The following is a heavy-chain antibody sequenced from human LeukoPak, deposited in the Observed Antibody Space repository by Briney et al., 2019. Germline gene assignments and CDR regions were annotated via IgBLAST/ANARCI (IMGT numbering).Heavy chain of an antibody. CDR2: LAYDGTNK. V-gene: IGHV3-30*04. Sequence: GGSLRLSCAASGFTFASYAMHWVRQPPGKGLEWVTLLAYDGTNKQYADSVKGRFTISRDNSQNSLYLQMNSLRAEDTAVYYCAVYGSGFFPWGKGTTVTISS. D-gene: IGHD3-10*01. J-gene: IGHJ6*04. CDR3: AVYGSGFFP. CDR1: GFTFASYA.